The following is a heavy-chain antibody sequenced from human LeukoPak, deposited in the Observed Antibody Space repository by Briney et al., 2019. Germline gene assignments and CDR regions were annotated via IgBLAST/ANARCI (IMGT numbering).Heavy chain of an antibody. CDR3: ARDRGYDVLTGYYKHWYFDL. J-gene: IGHJ2*01. Sequence: SETLSLTCGVYGGSFRGYYWSWIRQPPGKGLEWIGEINHSGSTNYNPSLKSRVTISVDTSKNHFSLKLSSVTAADTAVYYCARDRGYDVLTGYYKHWYFDLWGRGTLVTVSS. D-gene: IGHD3-9*01. CDR2: INHSGST. V-gene: IGHV4-34*01. CDR1: GGSFRGYY.